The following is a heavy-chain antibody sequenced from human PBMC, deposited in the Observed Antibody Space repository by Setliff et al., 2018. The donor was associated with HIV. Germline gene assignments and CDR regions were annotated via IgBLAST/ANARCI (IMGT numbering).Heavy chain of an antibody. CDR3: ARDWVTRSNYYGSGSPWYFDF. CDR1: GDSMSSGSYF. CDR2: VYASAYS. D-gene: IGHD3-10*01. Sequence: SETLSLTCSVSGDSMSSGSYFWGWIRQPAGKGLEWIGRVYASAYSNYNPSLKSRVTMSVDTSQNQFSLKLRSVNAADTAVYYCARDWVTRSNYYGSGSPWYFDFWGRGILVTVSS. J-gene: IGHJ2*01. V-gene: IGHV4-61*02.